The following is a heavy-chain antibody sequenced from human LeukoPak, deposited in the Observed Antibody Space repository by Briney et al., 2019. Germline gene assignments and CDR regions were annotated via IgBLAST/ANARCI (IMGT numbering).Heavy chain of an antibody. D-gene: IGHD6-13*01. CDR2: IWYDGSNK. J-gene: IGHJ4*02. Sequence: GRSLRLSCAASGFTFSSYGMHWVRQAPGKGLEWVAVIWYDGSNKYYADSVKGRFTISRDNSKNTLYLQMNSLRAEDTAVYYCARDQSDIAAAGTFDYWGQGTLVTVSS. CDR1: GFTFSSYG. V-gene: IGHV3-33*01. CDR3: ARDQSDIAAAGTFDY.